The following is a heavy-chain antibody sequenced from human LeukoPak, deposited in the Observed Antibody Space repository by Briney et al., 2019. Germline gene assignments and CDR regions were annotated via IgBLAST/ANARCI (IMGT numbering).Heavy chain of an antibody. V-gene: IGHV1-2*02. D-gene: IGHD2-21*02. Sequence: ASVKVSCKASGYTFTGSYMHWVRQAPGQGLEWMGWMNPDSGGTDSAQKFRGRLTMTRDTSISTGYMDLSGLTSDDTALYYCARAPFCGVDCPPSIDYWGQGTLVTVAS. J-gene: IGHJ4*02. CDR1: GYTFTGSY. CDR3: ARAPFCGVDCPPSIDY. CDR2: MNPDSGGT.